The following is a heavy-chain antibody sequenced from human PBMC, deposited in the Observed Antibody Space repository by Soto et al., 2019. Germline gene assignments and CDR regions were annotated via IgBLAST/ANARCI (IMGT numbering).Heavy chain of an antibody. Sequence: EVQLVESGGGLVQPGGSLTLSCAASGFTFSSYWMHWVRQAPGKGLVWVSRIKSDGSGTIHADSVKGRLTISRDNAKNTRYLQMNSGRAEDTDVYYCVRGDGDSDDGNGYLGRHWGQGTLVTVSS. CDR2: IKSDGSGT. CDR3: VRGDGDSDDGNGYLGRH. V-gene: IGHV3-74*01. D-gene: IGHD5-18*01. CDR1: GFTFSSYW. J-gene: IGHJ4*02.